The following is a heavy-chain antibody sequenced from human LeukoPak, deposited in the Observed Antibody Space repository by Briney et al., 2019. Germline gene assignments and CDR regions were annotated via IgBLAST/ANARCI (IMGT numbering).Heavy chain of an antibody. D-gene: IGHD3-22*01. J-gene: IGHJ3*02. CDR1: GYTFTGYY. Sequence: ASVKVSFKASGYTFTGYYMHWVRQAPGQGLEWMGWINPNSGGTNYAQKFQGRVTMTRDTSISTAYMELSRLRSDDTAVYYCARNYYYDSTDAFDIWGQGTMVTVSS. CDR3: ARNYYYDSTDAFDI. CDR2: INPNSGGT. V-gene: IGHV1-2*02.